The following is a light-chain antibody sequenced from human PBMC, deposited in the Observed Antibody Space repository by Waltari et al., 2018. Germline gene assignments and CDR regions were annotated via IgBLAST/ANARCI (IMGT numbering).Light chain of an antibody. CDR1: SSNIGSNT. Sequence: QSVLTQPPSASGTPGQRVTISCSGSSSNIGSNTVNWYQQLPGTAPKLLIYSNNQRPSGFPDRFSGSKSGTSASLAISGLQSEDEADYYCAAWDDSRSVVFGGGTKLTVL. J-gene: IGLJ2*01. CDR2: SNN. CDR3: AAWDDSRSVV. V-gene: IGLV1-44*01.